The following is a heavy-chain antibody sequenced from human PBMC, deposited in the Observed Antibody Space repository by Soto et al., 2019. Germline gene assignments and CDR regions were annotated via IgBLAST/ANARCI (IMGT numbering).Heavy chain of an antibody. J-gene: IGHJ6*02. CDR3: AGGGRDGFTEIRARDSSSWYVYYYGMDV. Sequence: GGSLRLSCAASGFTFSSYAMHWVRQAPGKGLEWVAVISYDGSNKYYADSVKGRFTISRDNSKNELYLLMISLRAEDTAVYYCAGGGRDGFTEIRARDSSSWYVYYYGMDVWGQGTTVTVSS. CDR1: GFTFSSYA. V-gene: IGHV3-30-3*01. D-gene: IGHD6-13*01. CDR2: ISYDGSNK.